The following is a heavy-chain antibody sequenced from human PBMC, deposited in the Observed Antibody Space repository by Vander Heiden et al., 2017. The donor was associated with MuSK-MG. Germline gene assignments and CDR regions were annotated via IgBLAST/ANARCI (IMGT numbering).Heavy chain of an antibody. V-gene: IGHV1-18*01. D-gene: IGHD1-26*01. Sequence: QGQLVQSGAEVKKPGAAVKVSCKASGYTFTSYGISWVRQAPGQALEWMGWISAYNGNTNYAQKLQGRVTMTTDTSTSTAYMELRSLRSDDTAVYYFARDKTRIMGVVYYGMDVWGQGTTGNVSS. CDR2: ISAYNGNT. CDR3: ARDKTRIMGVVYYGMDV. J-gene: IGHJ6*02. CDR1: GYTFTSYG.